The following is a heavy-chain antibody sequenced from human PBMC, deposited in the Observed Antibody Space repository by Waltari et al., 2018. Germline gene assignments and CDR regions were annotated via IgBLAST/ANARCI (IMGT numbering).Heavy chain of an antibody. V-gene: IGHV3-30*15. D-gene: IGHD2-15*01. Sequence: QVQLVESGGGVVQPGRSLRLSCAASGFTFSNYAMQWVRQAPGKGLDWVAGVSADGSITYYAESGKGRFTISRDNSKNTVYLQMSSLRAEDTGIYYCAREIGYSGALDYWGLGDLVTVSS. J-gene: IGHJ4*02. CDR2: VSADGSIT. CDR1: GFTFSNYA. CDR3: AREIGYSGALDY.